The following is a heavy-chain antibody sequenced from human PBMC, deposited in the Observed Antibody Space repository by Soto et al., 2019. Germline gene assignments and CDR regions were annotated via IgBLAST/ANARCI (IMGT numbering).Heavy chain of an antibody. D-gene: IGHD3-3*01. J-gene: IGHJ4*02. CDR2: ISYDGSNK. V-gene: IGHV3-30*18. CDR1: GFTFSSYG. CDR3: AKVANYDFWSGYYDY. Sequence: VGSLRLSCAASGFTFSSYGMHWVRQAPGKGLEWVAVISYDGSNKYYADSVKGRFTISRDNSKNTLYLQMNSLRAEDTAVYYCAKVANYDFWSGYYDYWGQGTLVTVSS.